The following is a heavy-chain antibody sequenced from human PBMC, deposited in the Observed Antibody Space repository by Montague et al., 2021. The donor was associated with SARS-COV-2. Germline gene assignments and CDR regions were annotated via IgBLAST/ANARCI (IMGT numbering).Heavy chain of an antibody. D-gene: IGHD3-22*01. Sequence: SETLSLTCAVYGGSVSDYYWSWIRQPPGKGLEWIGEINHSGSTNXNPSLKSRVTTSVDTSKNQFSLKLTPVTAADTAVYYCARGPRITMIVVVITDIWFDPWGQGTLVTVSS. V-gene: IGHV4-34*01. CDR3: ARGPRITMIVVVITDIWFDP. CDR1: GGSVSDYY. J-gene: IGHJ5*02. CDR2: INHSGST.